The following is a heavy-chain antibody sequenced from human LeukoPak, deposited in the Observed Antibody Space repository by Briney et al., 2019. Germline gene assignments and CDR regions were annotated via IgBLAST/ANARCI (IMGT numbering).Heavy chain of an antibody. Sequence: PSETLSLTCTVSGGPISSYYRSWLRQPPGKGPQWTGYIHYSGSTNYNPSLKSRVTIPVDTSKNQFSLKLSSVTAADTAVYYCAREARYYYDSSGYYEAWGQGTLVTVSS. CDR1: GGPISSYY. CDR3: AREARYYYDSSGYYEA. V-gene: IGHV4-59*01. D-gene: IGHD3-22*01. J-gene: IGHJ5*02. CDR2: IHYSGST.